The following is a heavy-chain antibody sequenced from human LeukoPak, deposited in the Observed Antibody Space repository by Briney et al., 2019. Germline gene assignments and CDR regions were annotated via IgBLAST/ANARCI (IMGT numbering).Heavy chain of an antibody. CDR1: GFPFSSYE. V-gene: IGHV3-48*03. CDR3: AREGCSSSSCYDY. CDR2: ISGSGSSI. Sequence: PGGSLRLSCAASGFPFSSYEMNWVRQAPGKGLEWVSYISGSGSSIYYADSVKGRFTISRDNAKNSLYLQMNSLRAEGTAVYYCAREGCSSSSCYDYWGQGTLVTGSS. D-gene: IGHD2-2*01. J-gene: IGHJ4*02.